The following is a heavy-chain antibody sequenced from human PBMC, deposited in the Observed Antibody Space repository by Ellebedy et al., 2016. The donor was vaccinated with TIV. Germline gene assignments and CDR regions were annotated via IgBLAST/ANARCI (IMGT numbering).Heavy chain of an antibody. J-gene: IGHJ6*02. CDR1: GGSISSGGYS. CDR2: IYHSGST. D-gene: IGHD3-9*01. CDR3: ARQGLTGHYDLATYV. Sequence: MPSETLSLTCAVSGGSISSGGYSWSWIRQPPGKGLEWIGYIYHSGSTYYNPSLKSRVTISVDRSKNQFSLKLSSVTAADTAVYYCARQGLTGHYDLATYVWGQGTTVTVSS. V-gene: IGHV4-30-2*01.